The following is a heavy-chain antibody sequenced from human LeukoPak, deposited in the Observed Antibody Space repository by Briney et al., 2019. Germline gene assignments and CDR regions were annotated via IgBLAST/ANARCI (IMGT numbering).Heavy chain of an antibody. D-gene: IGHD3-22*01. CDR2: IIPIFGTA. Sequence: PWASVKVSCKASGYTFTSYGIIWVRQAPGQGLEWMGGIIPIFGTANYAQKFQGRVTITADESTSTAYMELSSLRSEDTAVYYCARYPDSSGYPNYYYYYGMDVWGQGTTVTVSS. J-gene: IGHJ6*02. CDR3: ARYPDSSGYPNYYYYYGMDV. CDR1: GYTFTSYG. V-gene: IGHV1-69*13.